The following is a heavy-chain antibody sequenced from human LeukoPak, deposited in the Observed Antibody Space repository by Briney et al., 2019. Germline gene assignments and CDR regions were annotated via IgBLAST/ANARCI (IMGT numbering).Heavy chain of an antibody. Sequence: SETLSLTCTVSGGSISSYYWSWIRQPAGTALEWIGRIYTSGTITYNPSLKGRVTISVDTSKNQFSLKLSSVTAADTAVYYCARGYGSGTNWYDPWGQGTLVTVSS. V-gene: IGHV4-4*07. D-gene: IGHD3-10*01. J-gene: IGHJ5*02. CDR2: IYTSGTI. CDR3: ARGYGSGTNWYDP. CDR1: GGSISSYY.